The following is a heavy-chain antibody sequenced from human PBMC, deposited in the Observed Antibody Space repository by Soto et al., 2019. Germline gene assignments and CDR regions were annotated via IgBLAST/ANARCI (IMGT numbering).Heavy chain of an antibody. CDR2: ISGSGGST. D-gene: IGHD6-19*01. CDR3: AKDPETIIAVAVTKFDY. Sequence: PGGSLRLSCAASGFTFSSYAMSWVRQAPGKGLEWVSAISGSGGSTYYADSVKGRFTISRDNSKNTLYLQMNSLRAEDTAVYYCAKDPETIIAVAVTKFDYWGQGTLVTVSS. V-gene: IGHV3-23*01. J-gene: IGHJ4*02. CDR1: GFTFSSYA.